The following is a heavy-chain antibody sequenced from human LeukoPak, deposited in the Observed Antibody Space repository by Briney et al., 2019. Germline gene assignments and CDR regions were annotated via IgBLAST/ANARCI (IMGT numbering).Heavy chain of an antibody. CDR2: ISGSGSYI. D-gene: IGHD3-10*01. CDR1: GFTFSSHS. V-gene: IGHV3-21*01. J-gene: IGHJ6*03. CDR3: ARSGLTMVRGRSYYYYMDV. Sequence: GGSLRLSCAASGFTFSSHSMNWVRQAPGKGLEWVSSISGSGSYIFYADSVKGRFTISRDNAKNSLYLQMNSLRAEDTAVYYCARSGLTMVRGRSYYYYMDVWGKGTTVTVSS.